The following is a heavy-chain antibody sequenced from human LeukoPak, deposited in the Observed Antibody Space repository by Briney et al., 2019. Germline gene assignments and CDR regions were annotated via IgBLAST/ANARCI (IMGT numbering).Heavy chain of an antibody. J-gene: IGHJ6*03. CDR2: LYPGVST. V-gene: IGHV4-4*07. D-gene: IGHD3-22*01. CDR3: ARLKFYDSTGYSPGHYMDV. CDR1: GGPIYSYY. Sequence: SETLSLTCTVSGGPIYSYYWSWIRQTAGKGLEWIGRLYPGVSTNYNPSLKSRVTMSVDTSKKQFALKLSAVTAADTGVHYCARLKFYDSTGYSPGHYMDVWCKGTTVTVSS.